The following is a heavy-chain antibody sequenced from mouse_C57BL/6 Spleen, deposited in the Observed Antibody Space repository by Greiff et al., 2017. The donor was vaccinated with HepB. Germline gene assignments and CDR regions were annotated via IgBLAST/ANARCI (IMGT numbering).Heavy chain of an antibody. J-gene: IGHJ1*03. Sequence: QVQLKQPGAELVRPGSSVKLSCKASGYTFTSYWMDWVKQRPGQGLEWIGNIYPSDSETHYNQKFKDKATLTVDKSSSTAYMQLSSLTSEDSAVYYCARRLYWYFDVWGTGTTVTVSS. V-gene: IGHV1-61*01. CDR3: ARRLYWYFDV. CDR2: IYPSDSET. CDR1: GYTFTSYW.